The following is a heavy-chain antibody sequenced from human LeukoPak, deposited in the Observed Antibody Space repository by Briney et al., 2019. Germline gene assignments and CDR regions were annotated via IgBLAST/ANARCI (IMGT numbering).Heavy chain of an antibody. CDR2: IYTSGST. D-gene: IGHD3-22*01. J-gene: IGHJ5*02. V-gene: IGHV4-4*08. CDR1: GGSISSYY. Sequence: SETLSLTCTVSGGSISSYYWSWIRQPPGKGLEWIGYIYTSGSTNYNPSLKSRVTISVDKSKNQFSLKLSSVTAADTAVYYCARGYYDSSGHYPGHWFDPWGQGTLVTVSS. CDR3: ARGYYDSSGHYPGHWFDP.